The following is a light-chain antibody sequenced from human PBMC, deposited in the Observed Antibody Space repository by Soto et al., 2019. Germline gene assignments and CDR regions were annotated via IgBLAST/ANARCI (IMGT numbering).Light chain of an antibody. CDR1: SSNIGAGYD. CDR2: GSA. Sequence: QAVVTQPPSVSGAPGQRVTISCTGTSSNIGAGYDVHWYQLLPGIAPKLLIYGSANRPSGVPDRFSGSKSGTSTSLAITGLQAEDEADYYCQSYDSNLSGGVFGGGTKLTVL. V-gene: IGLV1-40*01. J-gene: IGLJ3*02. CDR3: QSYDSNLSGGV.